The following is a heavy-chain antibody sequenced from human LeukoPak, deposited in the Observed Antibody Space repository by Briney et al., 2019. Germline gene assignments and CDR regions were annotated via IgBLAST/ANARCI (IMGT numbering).Heavy chain of an antibody. V-gene: IGHV1-2*02. Sequence: ASVKVSCKTSGYSFTGYFMHWVRQAPGQGREWMGWINPNSGDTKYAQRFHGRVTMTRDTYINTAYMAMRRLTYDDTAVYYCARVPSMNRGVVNYRMDVWGQGTTVTVSS. J-gene: IGHJ6*02. CDR1: GYSFTGYF. CDR2: INPNSGDT. D-gene: IGHD3-10*01. CDR3: ARVPSMNRGVVNYRMDV.